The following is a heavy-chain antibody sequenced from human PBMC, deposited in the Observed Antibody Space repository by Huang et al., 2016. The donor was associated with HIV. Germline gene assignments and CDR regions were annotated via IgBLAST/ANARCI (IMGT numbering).Heavy chain of an antibody. CDR2: ISTDGTMK. J-gene: IGHJ4*02. CDR3: ARTGSYYYGSGIYHFGDY. D-gene: IGHD3-10*01. CDR1: GFAFSSFA. Sequence: QVQLVESGGGVVQPGRSLRLSCSASGFAFSSFAMHWIRQGPGKGIRWLAVISTDGTMKNYADSVRGRFTISRDNSKGTVYLQMNSLRPEDTAVYSCARTGSYYYGSGIYHFGDYWGQGTLVTVSS. V-gene: IGHV3-30*01.